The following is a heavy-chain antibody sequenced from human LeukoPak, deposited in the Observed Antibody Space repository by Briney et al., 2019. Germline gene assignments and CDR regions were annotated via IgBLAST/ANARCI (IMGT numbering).Heavy chain of an antibody. J-gene: IGHJ5*02. Sequence: PGGSLRLSCAASGFTFSSYEMNWVRQAPGKGLGWVSYISSSGSTIYYADSVKGRFTISRDNAKNSLYLQMNSLRAEDTAVYYCARETETRFDPWGQGTLVTVSS. CDR1: GFTFSSYE. CDR2: ISSSGSTI. D-gene: IGHD2-21*02. V-gene: IGHV3-48*03. CDR3: ARETETRFDP.